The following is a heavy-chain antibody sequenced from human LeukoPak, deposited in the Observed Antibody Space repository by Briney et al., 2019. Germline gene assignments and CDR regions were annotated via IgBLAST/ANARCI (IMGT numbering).Heavy chain of an antibody. CDR2: ITTTFYT. D-gene: IGHD5-24*01. J-gene: IGHJ6*02. CDR3: ARDLRLQSYYYYGMDV. V-gene: IGHV3-21*01. CDR1: GFTFSSYS. Sequence: GGSLRLSCAASGFTFSSYSFNWVRQVPGKGLEWVSSITTTFYTYYTDSVKGRFTISRDNAKDSLYLQMISLRAEDTAVYYCARDLRLQSYYYYGMDVWGQGTTVTVSS.